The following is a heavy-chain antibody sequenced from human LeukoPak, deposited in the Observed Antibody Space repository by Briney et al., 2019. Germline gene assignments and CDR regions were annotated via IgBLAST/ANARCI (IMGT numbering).Heavy chain of an antibody. Sequence: SVKVSCKASGGSFRSYAISWVRQAPGQGLEWMGRIIPILGIVNSAQKFQGRVTITADKSTSTVFLELSSLRSEDTAVYYCARDRLSSRSSLGWFDPWGQGTLVTVSS. CDR1: GGSFRSYA. J-gene: IGHJ5*02. V-gene: IGHV1-69*04. CDR2: IIPILGIV. CDR3: ARDRLSSRSSLGWFDP. D-gene: IGHD6-6*01.